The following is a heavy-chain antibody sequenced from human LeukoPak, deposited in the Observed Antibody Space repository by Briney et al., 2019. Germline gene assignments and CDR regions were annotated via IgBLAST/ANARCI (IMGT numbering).Heavy chain of an antibody. CDR3: ARGGTYCGADCYATNY. Sequence: GGSLRLSCAASGFTFSTYAMNWVRQAPGKGLEWVSSISSSPNYIYYADSVKGRFTISRDDAKNSLYLQMHSLRVEDTAVYYCARGGTYCGADCYATNYWGQGTLVTVSS. J-gene: IGHJ4*02. CDR1: GFTFSTYA. CDR2: ISSSPNYI. D-gene: IGHD2-21*02. V-gene: IGHV3-21*01.